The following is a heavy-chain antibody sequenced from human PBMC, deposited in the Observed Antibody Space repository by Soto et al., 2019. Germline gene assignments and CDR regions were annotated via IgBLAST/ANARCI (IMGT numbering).Heavy chain of an antibody. CDR2: IIPIFGTA. CDR1: GGTFSSYA. CDR3: VLRGVAEDYYYYYGMDV. Sequence: QVQLVQSGAEVKKPGSSVKVSCKASGGTFSSYAISWVRQAPGQGLEWMGGIIPIFGTANYAQKFQGRVMITADESTSTAYMELSSLRSEDTAVYYCVLRGVAEDYYYYYGMDVWGQGTTVTVSS. D-gene: IGHD4-17*01. V-gene: IGHV1-69*12. J-gene: IGHJ6*02.